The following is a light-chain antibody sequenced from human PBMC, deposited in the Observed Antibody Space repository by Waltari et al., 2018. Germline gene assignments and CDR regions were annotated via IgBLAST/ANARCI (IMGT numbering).Light chain of an antibody. CDR1: SGITVATYT. CDR2: YKSDSDK. CDR3: MIWHSSTWV. J-gene: IGLJ3*02. Sequence: QAVLTQPASLSASPGASARLTCPLRSGITVATYTMHWFTQKPGSPPQFLLRYKSDSDKLQASGVPSRFSGSKDGSANAGILLISGLQSEDEADYYCMIWHSSTWVFGGGTKLTVL. V-gene: IGLV5-45*01.